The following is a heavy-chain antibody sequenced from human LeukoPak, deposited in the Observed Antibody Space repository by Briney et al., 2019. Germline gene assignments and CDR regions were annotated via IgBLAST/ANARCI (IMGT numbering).Heavy chain of an antibody. CDR1: GFTFSSYA. J-gene: IGHJ1*01. V-gene: IGHV3-23*01. Sequence: PGGSLRLSCAASGFTFSSYAMSWVRQAPGKGLEWVSGISGYGGDTYYADSVKGRFTIPRDNSKNTLYLQMSSLRADDTAVYYCAQVGSSRPYCGGDCYFFQRWGQGTLVTVSS. CDR3: AQVGSSRPYCGGDCYFFQR. D-gene: IGHD2-21*01. CDR2: ISGYGGDT.